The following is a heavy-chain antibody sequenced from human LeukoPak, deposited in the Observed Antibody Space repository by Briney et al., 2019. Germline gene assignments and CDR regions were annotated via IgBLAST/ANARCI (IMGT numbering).Heavy chain of an antibody. CDR1: GFTFSSYA. Sequence: GGSLRLSCAASGFTFSSYAMSWVRQAPGKGLEWVSAISGSGGSTYCADSVKGRFTISRDNSKNTLYLQMNSLRAEDTAVCYCATRGGRYCSSTSCYPTSGYYFDYWGQGTLVTVSS. J-gene: IGHJ4*02. CDR2: ISGSGGST. D-gene: IGHD2-2*01. CDR3: ATRGGRYCSSTSCYPTSGYYFDY. V-gene: IGHV3-23*01.